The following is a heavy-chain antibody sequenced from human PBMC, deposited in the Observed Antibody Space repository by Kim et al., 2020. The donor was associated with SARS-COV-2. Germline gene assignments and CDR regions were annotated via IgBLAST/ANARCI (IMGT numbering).Heavy chain of an antibody. D-gene: IGHD2-2*01. J-gene: IGHJ4*02. Sequence: ESVKGRITSSRDNYKNTLYLKMNSLRAEDTAVYYCAGEDVVVPAAMRLDYWGQGTLVTVSS. V-gene: IGHV3-30*07. CDR3: AGEDVVVPAAMRLDY.